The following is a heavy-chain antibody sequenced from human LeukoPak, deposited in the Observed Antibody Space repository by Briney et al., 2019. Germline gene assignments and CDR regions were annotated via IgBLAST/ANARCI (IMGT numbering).Heavy chain of an antibody. CDR2: INPNSGGT. D-gene: IGHD6-19*01. CDR3: ARYVSGWYGGWFDP. Sequence: ASVKVSCKASGYTFTGYYMHWVRQAPGQGLEWMGRINPNSGGTNYAQKFQGRVTMTRDTSIGTAYMELSRLRSDDTAVYYCARYVSGWYGGWFDPWGQGTLVTVSS. CDR1: GYTFTGYY. V-gene: IGHV1-2*06. J-gene: IGHJ5*02.